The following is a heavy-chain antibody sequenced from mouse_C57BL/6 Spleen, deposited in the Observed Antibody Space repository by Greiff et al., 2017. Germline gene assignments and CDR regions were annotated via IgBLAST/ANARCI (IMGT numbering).Heavy chain of an antibody. D-gene: IGHD1-1*01. J-gene: IGHJ2*01. Sequence: EVQLVESVGGLVQPKGSLKLSCAASGFSFNTYAMHWVPQAPGQGLEWVARISRTSNNYATSYADSVKNRFTISKDDSIRMLYLKMNNLDTEYRAMYYCVREYGSRHYLDYWGQGTTLTVSS. CDR1: GFSFNTYA. CDR3: VREYGSRHYLDY. CDR2: ISRTSNNYAT. V-gene: IGHV10-1*01.